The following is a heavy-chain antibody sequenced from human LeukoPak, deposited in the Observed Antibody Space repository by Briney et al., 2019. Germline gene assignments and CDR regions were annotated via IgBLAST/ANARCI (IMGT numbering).Heavy chain of an antibody. J-gene: IGHJ4*02. Sequence: GGSLRLSCAASGFTFSNAWMSWVRQAPGKGLEWVGRIKSKTDGGTTDYAAPVKGRFTISRDDSKNTLYLQMNSLETEDTAVYYCTTVWVLTGYYNTLYFDYWGQGTLVTVSS. V-gene: IGHV3-15*01. CDR2: IKSKTDGGTT. D-gene: IGHD3-9*01. CDR1: GFTFSNAW. CDR3: TTVWVLTGYYNTLYFDY.